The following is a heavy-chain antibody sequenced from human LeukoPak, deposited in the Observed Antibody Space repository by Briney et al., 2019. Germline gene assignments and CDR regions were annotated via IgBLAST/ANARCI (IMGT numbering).Heavy chain of an antibody. CDR2: INHSGST. CDR3: ARGFHDY. V-gene: IGHV4-39*07. Sequence: NPSETLSLTCTVSGGSISSGGYYWSWIRQPPGKGLEWIGEINHSGSTNYNPSLKSRVTISVDTSKNQSSLKLSSVTAADTAVYYCARGFHDYWGQGTLVTVSS. CDR1: GGSISSGGYY. J-gene: IGHJ4*02.